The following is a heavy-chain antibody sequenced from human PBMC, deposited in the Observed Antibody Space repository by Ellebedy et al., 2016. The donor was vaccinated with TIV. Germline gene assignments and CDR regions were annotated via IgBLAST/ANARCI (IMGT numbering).Heavy chain of an antibody. J-gene: IGHJ4*02. CDR1: GFTFGGYG. CDR3: MRYNGDISTFDC. D-gene: IGHD2-8*01. Sequence: GGSLRLSXVASGFTFGGYGMHWVRQAPGKGLEWVAGIWYDARDMDYVDSVKGRFTISRDNSKNTLFLQMNNLRVEDTAIYYCMRYNGDISTFDCWGQGTLVTVSS. CDR2: IWYDARDM. V-gene: IGHV3-33*01.